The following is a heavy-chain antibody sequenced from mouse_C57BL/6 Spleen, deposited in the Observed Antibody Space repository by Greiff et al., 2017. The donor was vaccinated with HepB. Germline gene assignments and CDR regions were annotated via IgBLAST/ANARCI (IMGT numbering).Heavy chain of an antibody. Sequence: QVHVKQPGAELVRPGSSVKLSCKASGYTFTSYWMHWVKQRPIQGLEWIGNIDPSDSETHYNQKFKDKATLTVDKSSSTAYMQLSSLTSEDSAVYYCARSAYDYGSSYWDFDVWGTGTTVTVAS. CDR2: IDPSDSET. V-gene: IGHV1-52*01. J-gene: IGHJ1*03. CDR3: ARSAYDYGSSYWDFDV. D-gene: IGHD1-1*01. CDR1: GYTFTSYW.